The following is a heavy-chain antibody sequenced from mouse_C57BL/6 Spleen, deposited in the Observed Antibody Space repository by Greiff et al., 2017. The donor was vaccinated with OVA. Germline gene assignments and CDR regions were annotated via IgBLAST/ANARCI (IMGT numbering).Heavy chain of an antibody. V-gene: IGHV1-80*01. CDR1: GYAFSSYW. J-gene: IGHJ1*03. D-gene: IGHD1-1*01. CDR2: IYPGDGDT. Sequence: QVQLKQSGAELVKPGASVKISCKASGYAFSSYWMNWVKQRPGKGLEWIGQIYPGDGDTNYNGKFKGKATLTADKSSSTAYMQLSSLTSEDSAVYFCARQVHYYGSSYEYFDVWGTGTTVTVSS. CDR3: ARQVHYYGSSYEYFDV.